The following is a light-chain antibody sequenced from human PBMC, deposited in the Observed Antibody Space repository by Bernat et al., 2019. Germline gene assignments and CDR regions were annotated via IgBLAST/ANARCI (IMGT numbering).Light chain of an antibody. Sequence: DIQMTQSPSFVSASVGDRVTITCRVSQDISTWLAWYQQKPGKAPKLLIYAASTSQRGVPPRFVGSGSGTDFTLTITSLEPEDLATYYCQQANNFLFTFGPGTKVDL. J-gene: IGKJ3*01. CDR3: QQANNFLFT. CDR1: QDISTW. V-gene: IGKV1-12*01. CDR2: AAS.